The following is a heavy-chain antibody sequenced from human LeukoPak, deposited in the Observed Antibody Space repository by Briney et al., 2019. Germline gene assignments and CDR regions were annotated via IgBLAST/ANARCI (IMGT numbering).Heavy chain of an antibody. CDR2: ISSRSVYI. Sequence: TGGSLRLSCAASGFNFISYSINWVRQAPGKGLEWVPSISSRSVYIYYADSVKGRFTISRDNAKSSLYLQMSSLRAEDTAVYYCARAMVRGVNDYWGQGTLVTVSS. J-gene: IGHJ4*02. V-gene: IGHV3-21*01. D-gene: IGHD3-10*01. CDR1: GFNFISYS. CDR3: ARAMVRGVNDY.